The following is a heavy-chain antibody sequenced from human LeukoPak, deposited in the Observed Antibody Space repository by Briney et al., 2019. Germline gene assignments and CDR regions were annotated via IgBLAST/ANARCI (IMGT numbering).Heavy chain of an antibody. J-gene: IGHJ4*02. V-gene: IGHV3-48*01. CDR2: ISGSSGTK. CDR3: ARAPYTSGWYRGDNDY. Sequence: PGGSLRLSCAASGFTFSSYSMNWVHQAPGKGLEWVSYISGSSGTKYYADSVKGRFTISRDNAKSSLYLQMNSLRAEDTAVYYCARAPYTSGWYRGDNDYWGQGTLVTVSS. D-gene: IGHD6-19*01. CDR1: GFTFSSYS.